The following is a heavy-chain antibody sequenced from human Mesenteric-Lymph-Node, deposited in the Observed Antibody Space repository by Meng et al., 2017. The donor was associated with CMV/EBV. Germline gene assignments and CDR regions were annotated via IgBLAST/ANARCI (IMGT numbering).Heavy chain of an antibody. D-gene: IGHD2-15*01. CDR1: GFTSGNYY. Sequence: GGSLRLSCVASGFTSGNYYMTWIRQAPGKGLEWISYISPESIIYYADSVKGRFTVSRDNAENSLYLQMNSLRAEDTAVFYCARGSGRADQWGQGTLVTVSS. J-gene: IGHJ4*02. CDR2: ISPESII. CDR3: ARGSGRADQ. V-gene: IGHV3-69-1*01.